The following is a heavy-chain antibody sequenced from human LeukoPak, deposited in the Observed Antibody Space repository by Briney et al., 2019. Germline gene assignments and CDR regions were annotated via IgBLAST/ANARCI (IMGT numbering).Heavy chain of an antibody. D-gene: IGHD2-21*02. CDR2: MSSDGTRE. CDR1: GFTFSSFA. Sequence: QPGRSLRLSCAASGFTFSSFAMHWVRQAPGKGLEWVAVMSSDGTRENYADSVKGRFTISRDNSKSTLFLQMSSLRPEDTAVYYCSRDGDVTGETFDYWGQGTLATVSS. V-gene: IGHV3-30*15. CDR3: SRDGDVTGETFDY. J-gene: IGHJ4*02.